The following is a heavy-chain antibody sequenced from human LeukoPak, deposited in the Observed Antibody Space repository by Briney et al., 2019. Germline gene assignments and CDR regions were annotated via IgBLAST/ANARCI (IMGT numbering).Heavy chain of an antibody. J-gene: IGHJ6*02. CDR2: ISSNGGST. V-gene: IGHV3-64*01. CDR3: ARKTGGMDV. CDR1: GFTFSSYA. Sequence: GGSLRLSCAPSGFTFSSYAMHWVRQAPGKGLEYVSAISSNGGSTYYANSVKGRFTISRDNSKNTLYLQMGSLRAEDMAVYYCARKTGGMDVWGQGTTVTVSS.